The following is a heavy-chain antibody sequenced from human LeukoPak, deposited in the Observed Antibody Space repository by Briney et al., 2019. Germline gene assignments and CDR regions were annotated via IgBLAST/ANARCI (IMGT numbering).Heavy chain of an antibody. CDR1: GFTFSSYA. CDR3: AKLGCSHTPCYANW. CDR2: ISYDGSNK. Sequence: GGSLRLSCAASGFTFSSYAMHWVRQAPGKGLEWVAVISYDGSNKYYADSVKGRFTISRDNSKNTLYLQMTSLRAEDTALYFCAKLGCSHTPCYANWWGPGTLVTVSS. D-gene: IGHD2-2*01. J-gene: IGHJ4*02. V-gene: IGHV3-30-3*02.